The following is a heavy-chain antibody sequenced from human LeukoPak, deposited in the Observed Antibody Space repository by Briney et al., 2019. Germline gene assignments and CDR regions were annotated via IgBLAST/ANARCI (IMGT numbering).Heavy chain of an antibody. V-gene: IGHV3-11*03. CDR2: ISSSSSYT. CDR3: AAGTAADF. CDR1: GIPFSDYY. Sequence: PGGSLRLSCVVSGIPFSDYYVNWIRQAPGKGLEWISYISSSSSYTDYADSVKGRFTISRDNAKSALYLQMNSLRLEVTAVYYCAAGTAADFWGQGTLVTVSS. D-gene: IGHD6-13*01. J-gene: IGHJ4*02.